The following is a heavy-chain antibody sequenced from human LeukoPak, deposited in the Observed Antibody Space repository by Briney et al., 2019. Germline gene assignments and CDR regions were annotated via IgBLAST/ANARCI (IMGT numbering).Heavy chain of an antibody. D-gene: IGHD3-3*01. CDR1: GGSISSGDYY. CDR3: ARPYYDFWSGHWYFDL. J-gene: IGHJ2*01. Sequence: SETLSLTCTVSGGSISSGDYYWSWIRQPPGKGLEWIGYIYYSGSTYYNPSLKSRVTISVDTSKNQFSLKLSSVTAADTAVYYCARPYYDFWSGHWYFDLWGRGTLVTVSS. V-gene: IGHV4-30-4*01. CDR2: IYYSGST.